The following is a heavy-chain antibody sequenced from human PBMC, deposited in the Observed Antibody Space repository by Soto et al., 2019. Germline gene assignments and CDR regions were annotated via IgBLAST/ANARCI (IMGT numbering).Heavy chain of an antibody. Sequence: QLHLVQSGAVVKKPGASVTVSCSASGYPVTAYYMHWVRQAPGRGLEWMGGINPATGAAKYTQTVQGRVTMNRDTSTSTVFMELCGLTSEDTAVFYCARGGGVGVAGSAAFDMWGQGTVVTVSS. J-gene: IGHJ3*02. CDR2: INPATGAA. V-gene: IGHV1-2*02. D-gene: IGHD3-3*01. CDR1: GYPVTAYY. CDR3: ARGGGVGVAGSAAFDM.